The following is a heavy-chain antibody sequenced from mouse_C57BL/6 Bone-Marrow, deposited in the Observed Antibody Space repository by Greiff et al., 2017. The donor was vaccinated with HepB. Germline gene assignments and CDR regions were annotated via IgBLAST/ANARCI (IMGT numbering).Heavy chain of an antibody. CDR2: IDPETGGT. Sequence: SGAELVRPGASVTLSCKASGYTFTDYEMHWVKQTPVHGLEWIGAIDPETGGTAYNQKFKGKAILTADKSSSTAYMELRSLTSEDSAVYYCSPGYAMDYWGQGTSVTVSS. CDR1: GYTFTDYE. CDR3: SPGYAMDY. J-gene: IGHJ4*01. V-gene: IGHV1-15*01.